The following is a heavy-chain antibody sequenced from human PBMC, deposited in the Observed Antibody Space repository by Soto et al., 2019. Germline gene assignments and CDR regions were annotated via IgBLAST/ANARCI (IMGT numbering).Heavy chain of an antibody. CDR3: ARGPRESGEWLLFDY. V-gene: IGHV1-8*01. CDR2: MNPDNGNT. D-gene: IGHD3-3*01. J-gene: IGHJ4*02. Sequence: QVQLVQSGGDVKKPGASVKVSCKASGYTFSTYEINWVRRAAGQGLEWMGRMNPDNGNTGYAQKFQDRVTMTRNTSISTAYMELSSLRSDDTAVYYCARGPRESGEWLLFDYWGQGALVTVSS. CDR1: GYTFSTYE.